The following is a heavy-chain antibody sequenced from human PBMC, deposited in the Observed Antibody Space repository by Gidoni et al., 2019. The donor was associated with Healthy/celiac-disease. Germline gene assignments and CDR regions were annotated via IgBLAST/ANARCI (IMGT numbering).Heavy chain of an antibody. Sequence: VQLVASGGVVVQPGRSLRPSCAASGFTFSSYALPWVRQAQGKGLEWVAVISYDGSNKYYADSVKGRFTISRDNSKNTLYLQLNSLRAEDTAVYYCSRDRWELLWYFDYWGQGTLVTVSS. CDR2: ISYDGSNK. CDR3: SRDRWELLWYFDY. J-gene: IGHJ4*02. D-gene: IGHD1-26*01. V-gene: IGHV3-30*04. CDR1: GFTFSSYA.